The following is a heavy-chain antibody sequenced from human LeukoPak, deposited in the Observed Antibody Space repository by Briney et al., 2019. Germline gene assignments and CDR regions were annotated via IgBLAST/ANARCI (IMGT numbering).Heavy chain of an antibody. CDR1: GFTFSNSW. D-gene: IGHD3-22*01. Sequence: PGGSLRLPCAASGFTFSNSWMHWVRQTPGKGPGWVSCINTDGNIMRYADSVKGRFTISRDNAKNTLYLQMNSLRGEDTAVYYCARDSAAWHYDSRELDYWGQGTLVTVSS. V-gene: IGHV3-74*01. CDR3: ARDSAAWHYDSRELDY. J-gene: IGHJ4*02. CDR2: INTDGNIM.